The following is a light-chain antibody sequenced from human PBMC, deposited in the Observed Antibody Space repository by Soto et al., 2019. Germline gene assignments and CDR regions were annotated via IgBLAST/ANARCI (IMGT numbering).Light chain of an antibody. CDR2: GTS. V-gene: IGKV3-20*01. CDR3: QQYGSSPRT. J-gene: IGKJ5*01. CDR1: QSVSSSY. Sequence: EIVLTQSPGTLSLSPGERATLSCRASQSVSSSYLGWYQQKPGQAPRLLIFGTSNRATGIPDRFSGSGSGTDFTLTLSRLEPEDFAVYYCQQYGSSPRTFGQGTRVEIK.